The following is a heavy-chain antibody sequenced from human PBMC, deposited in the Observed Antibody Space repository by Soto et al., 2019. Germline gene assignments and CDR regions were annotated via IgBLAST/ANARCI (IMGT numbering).Heavy chain of an antibody. J-gene: IGHJ4*02. CDR3: ARGRIEHSSSCFDY. Sequence: SETLSLTCTVSGGSISSYYWSWIRQPPGKGLEWIGYIHYSGSTNYNPSLKSRVTISVDTSKNQFSLKLSSVTAADTAVYYCARGRIEHSSSCFDYWRQGTLVTVYS. CDR2: IHYSGST. CDR1: GGSISSYY. V-gene: IGHV4-59*01. D-gene: IGHD6-6*01.